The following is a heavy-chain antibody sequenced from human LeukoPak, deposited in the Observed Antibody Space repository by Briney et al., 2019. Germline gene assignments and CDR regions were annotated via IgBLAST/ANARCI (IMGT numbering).Heavy chain of an antibody. Sequence: SETLSLTCSVSGASMSSYYWSWIRQPAGEGLEYIGYISDTGSTNHNPSLMSRVTISVDTSKNQFSLNLKSVTAADTAVYYCARDIYSSSWTAPYYWGQGTLVTVSS. J-gene: IGHJ4*02. D-gene: IGHD6-13*01. V-gene: IGHV4-59*01. CDR3: ARDIYSSSWTAPYY. CDR2: ISDTGST. CDR1: GASMSSYY.